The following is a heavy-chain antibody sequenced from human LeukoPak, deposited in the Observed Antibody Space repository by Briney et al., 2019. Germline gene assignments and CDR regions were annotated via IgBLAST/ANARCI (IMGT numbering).Heavy chain of an antibody. V-gene: IGHV3-74*01. CDR1: GFTFSSYW. Sequence: GGSLRLSCAASGFTFSSYWMHWVRQAPGKGLVWVSRINSDGSSTSYADSVKGRFTISRDNSKNTLYLQMNSLRAEDTAVYYCAKERVDWRYFDYWGQGTLVTVSS. J-gene: IGHJ4*02. CDR2: INSDGSST. D-gene: IGHD3-9*01. CDR3: AKERVDWRYFDY.